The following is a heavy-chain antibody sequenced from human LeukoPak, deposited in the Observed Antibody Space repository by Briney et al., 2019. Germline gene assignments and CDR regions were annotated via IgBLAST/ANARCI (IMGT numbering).Heavy chain of an antibody. J-gene: IGHJ5*02. D-gene: IGHD4-17*01. CDR2: MNPNRGDT. CDR1: GYTFTDYY. Sequence: ASVKVSCKASGYTFTDYYIHWVRQAPGQGLEWMAWMNPNRGDTTYAQKFQGRVTMTRDTSISTAFMELSRLRFDDTAVYYCARVTYGDYSNWFDPWGQGTLVIVSS. CDR3: ARVTYGDYSNWFDP. V-gene: IGHV1-2*02.